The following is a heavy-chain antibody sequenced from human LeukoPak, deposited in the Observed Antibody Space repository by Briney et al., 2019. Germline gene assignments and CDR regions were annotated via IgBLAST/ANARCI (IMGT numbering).Heavy chain of an antibody. CDR1: GFTFSSYA. V-gene: IGHV3-23*01. CDR3: ASSPQKRDGYNPGFDY. CDR2: ISSSGGYT. D-gene: IGHD5-24*01. Sequence: GGSLRLSCAASGFTFSSYAMSWVRQAPGKGLEWVSTISSSGGYTYYADSVKGRFTISRDNFENTLYLQINSLRAEDTAVYYCASSPQKRDGYNPGFDYWGQGTLVTVSS. J-gene: IGHJ4*02.